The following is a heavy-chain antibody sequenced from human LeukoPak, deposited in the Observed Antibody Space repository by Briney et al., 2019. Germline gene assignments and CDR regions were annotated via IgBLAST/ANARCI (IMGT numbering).Heavy chain of an antibody. CDR3: ARGYDYVWGSQSPHFDY. V-gene: IGHV1-8*01. D-gene: IGHD3-16*01. Sequence: ASVKVSCKASGYTFTSYDINWVRQATGQGLEWMGWMNPNSGNTGYAQKFQGRVTMTRNTSIGTAYMELSSLRSEDTAVYYCARGYDYVWGSQSPHFDYWGQGTLVTVSS. CDR1: GYTFTSYD. CDR2: MNPNSGNT. J-gene: IGHJ4*02.